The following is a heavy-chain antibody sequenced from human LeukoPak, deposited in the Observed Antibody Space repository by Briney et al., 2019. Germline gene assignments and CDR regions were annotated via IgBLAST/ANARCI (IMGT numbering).Heavy chain of an antibody. CDR2: ISSSSSYI. J-gene: IGHJ4*02. V-gene: IGHV3-21*01. CDR1: GFTFSSYS. Sequence: GGSLRLSCAASGFTFSSYSMNWVRQAPGKGLEWVSSISSSSSYIYYADSVKGRFTISRDNAKNSLYLQMNSLRAEDTAVYYCARVVGGSSWYLYYFDYWGQGTLVTVSS. D-gene: IGHD6-13*01. CDR3: ARVVGGSSWYLYYFDY.